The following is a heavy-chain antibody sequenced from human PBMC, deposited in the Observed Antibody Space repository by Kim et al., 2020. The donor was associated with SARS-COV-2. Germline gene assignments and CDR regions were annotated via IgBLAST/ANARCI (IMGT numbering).Heavy chain of an antibody. J-gene: IGHJ4*01. CDR1: GFTFSNYY. CDR3: AKGEGFKNTCNLFYFY. V-gene: IGHV3-74*03. Sequence: GGSLRLSCEASGFTFSNYYMNWVRQAPGKGMVWVSEINCDGSSIKYADSVKGRFTISRDNAKNTLYLQVNSLRDEDAAVYYCAKGEGFKNTCNLFYFY. CDR2: INCDGSSI.